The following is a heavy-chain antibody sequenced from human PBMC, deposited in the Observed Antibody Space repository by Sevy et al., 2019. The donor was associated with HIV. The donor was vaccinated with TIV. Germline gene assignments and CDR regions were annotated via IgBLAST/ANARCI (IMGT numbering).Heavy chain of an antibody. D-gene: IGHD2-21*02. Sequence: GGSLRLSCAASGLTVSSNFMSWVRQAPGKGLEWVSVIYIGGSTYYADSVKGRFTISRDNSKNTLYPQRNSLRAEDTAVYYCARAPAVGDWPFDYWGQGTLVTVSS. CDR1: GLTVSSNF. V-gene: IGHV3-66*01. J-gene: IGHJ4*02. CDR3: ARAPAVGDWPFDY. CDR2: IYIGGST.